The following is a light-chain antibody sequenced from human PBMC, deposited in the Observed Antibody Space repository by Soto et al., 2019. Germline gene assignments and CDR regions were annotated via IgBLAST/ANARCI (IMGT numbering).Light chain of an antibody. V-gene: IGLV2-8*01. CDR3: QSFDSSLTGPI. J-gene: IGLJ2*01. CDR2: EVS. CDR1: SSDVGGYNY. Sequence: SALTQPPSASGSPGQSVTISCTGTSSDVGGYNYVSWYQQHPGKAPKLMIYEVSKRPSGVPDRFSGSKSGNTASLTVSGLQAEDEVDYYCQSFDSSLTGPILGGGTKVTVL.